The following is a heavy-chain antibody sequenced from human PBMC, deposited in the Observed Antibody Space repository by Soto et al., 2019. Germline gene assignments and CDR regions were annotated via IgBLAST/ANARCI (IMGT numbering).Heavy chain of an antibody. V-gene: IGHV1-24*01. CDR2: FDPEDGET. CDR3: APDKPSRGGGWGWFDP. J-gene: IGHJ5*02. CDR1: GYTLTELS. D-gene: IGHD3-10*01. Sequence: QVQLVQSGAEVKKPGASVKVSCKVSGYTLTELSMHWVRQAPGKGLEWMGGFDPEDGETIYAQKFQGRVTMTEDTSKDTANRELSSLRSGDTAVYSCAPDKPSRGGGWGWFDPWGQGTLVTVSS.